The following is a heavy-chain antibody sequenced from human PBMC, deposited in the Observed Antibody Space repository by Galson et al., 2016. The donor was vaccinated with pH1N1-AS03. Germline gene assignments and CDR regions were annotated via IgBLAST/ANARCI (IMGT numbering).Heavy chain of an antibody. D-gene: IGHD2/OR15-2a*01. CDR2: ISSSSNTI. CDR1: RFTFSSYG. V-gene: IGHV3-48*01. Sequence: SLRLSCAASRFTFSSYGMNWVRQAPGKGLEWLSYISSSSNTIYYADSVKGRFTISRDYGKNSLYPQMNGLRAEDTAVYYCAREGKNRLRDYYYMDVWGKGPTVTVSS. J-gene: IGHJ6*03. CDR3: AREGKNRLRDYYYMDV.